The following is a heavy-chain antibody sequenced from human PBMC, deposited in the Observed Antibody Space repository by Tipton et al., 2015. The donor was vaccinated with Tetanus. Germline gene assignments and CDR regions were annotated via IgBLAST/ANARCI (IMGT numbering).Heavy chain of an antibody. V-gene: IGHV3-7*01. J-gene: IGHJ4*02. CDR3: ARDIPYCSSTSCYLGSSWYYFDY. D-gene: IGHD2-2*01. CDR2: IKQDGSEK. CDR1: GFTFSSYW. Sequence: SLRLSCAASGFTFSSYWMSWVRQAPGKGLEWVANIKQDGSEKYYVDSVKGRFTISRDNAKNSLYLQMNSLRAEDTAVYYCARDIPYCSSTSCYLGSSWYYFDYWGQGTLVTVSS.